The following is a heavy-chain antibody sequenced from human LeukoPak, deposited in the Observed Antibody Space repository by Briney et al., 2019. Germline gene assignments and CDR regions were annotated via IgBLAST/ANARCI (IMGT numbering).Heavy chain of an antibody. CDR3: ARERYSSISHWFDP. J-gene: IGHJ5*02. CDR1: GGSISSYY. CDR2: IYTSGST. V-gene: IGHV4-4*07. Sequence: NPSETLSLTCTVSGGSISSYYWSWIRQPAGKGLEWIGRIYTSGSTNYNPSLKSRVTISVDTSKNQFSLKLSSVTAADTAVYYCARERYSSISHWFDPWGQGTLVTVSS. D-gene: IGHD6-13*01.